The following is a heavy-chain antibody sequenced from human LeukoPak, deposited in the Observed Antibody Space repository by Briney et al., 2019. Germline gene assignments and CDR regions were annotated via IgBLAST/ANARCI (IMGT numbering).Heavy chain of an antibody. J-gene: IGHJ6*02. CDR2: INPNTGGT. CDR1: GYTFTGSG. V-gene: IGHV1-2*02. Sequence: ASVKVSCKTSGYTFTGSGVSWVRQAPGQGLEWMGWINPNTGGTNYAQKFQGRVTMTRDTSISTAYMELSRLRSDDTAVYYCARSRTYPTGMDVWGQGTTVTVSS. CDR3: ARSRTYPTGMDV. D-gene: IGHD2-8*01.